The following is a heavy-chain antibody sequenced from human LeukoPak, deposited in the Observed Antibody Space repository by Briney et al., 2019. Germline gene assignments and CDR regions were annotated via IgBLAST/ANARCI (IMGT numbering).Heavy chain of an antibody. J-gene: IGHJ4*02. CDR3: AKAYYYDSSGLDDY. Sequence: GGSLRLSCAASGFTFDDYAMHWVRQAPGKGLEWVSLISGDGGRTYYTDSVKGRFTISRDNSKNSLYLQMNSLRTEDTALYYCAKAYYYDSSGLDDYWGQGTLVIVSS. V-gene: IGHV3-43*02. CDR1: GFTFDDYA. CDR2: ISGDGGRT. D-gene: IGHD3-22*01.